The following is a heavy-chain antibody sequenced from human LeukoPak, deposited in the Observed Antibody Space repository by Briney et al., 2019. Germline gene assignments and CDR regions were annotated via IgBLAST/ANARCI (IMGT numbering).Heavy chain of an antibody. CDR1: GFTFSSYD. V-gene: IGHV3-13*01. CDR3: ARGVEYYDFWSGYSDLYYFDH. J-gene: IGHJ4*02. Sequence: PGGSLRLSCAASGFTFSSYDMHWVRQATGKGLEWVSAIGTAGDTYYPGSVKGRFTISRENAKNSLYLQMNSLRAGDTAVYYCARGVEYYDFWSGYSDLYYFDHWGQGTLVTVSS. D-gene: IGHD3-3*01. CDR2: IGTAGDT.